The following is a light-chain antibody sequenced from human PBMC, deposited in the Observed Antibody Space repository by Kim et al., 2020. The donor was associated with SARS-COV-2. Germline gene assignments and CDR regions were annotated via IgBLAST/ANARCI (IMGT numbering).Light chain of an antibody. V-gene: IGKV1-39*01. CDR3: QQSYNMART. CDR2: AAA. CDR1: QTISSY. J-gene: IGKJ2*02. Sequence: SASVGDRVINTGRASQTISSYLNGYQQKPRKAPKVLIYAAANLQGGVASRFGGSGSGTDFTLTISSPQLEDFATYYCQQSYNMARTLGQGTKREI.